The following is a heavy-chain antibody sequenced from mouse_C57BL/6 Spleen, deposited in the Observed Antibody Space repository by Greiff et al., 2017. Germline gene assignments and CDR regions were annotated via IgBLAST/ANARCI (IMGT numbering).Heavy chain of an antibody. CDR2: IDPNSGGT. J-gene: IGHJ1*03. CDR1: GYTFTSYW. D-gene: IGHD1-1*01. V-gene: IGHV1-72*01. CDR3: ARRNYGSSPYWYFDV. Sequence: QVQLQQSGAELVKPGASVKLSCKASGYTFTSYWLHWVKQRPGRGLEWIGRIDPNSGGTKYNEKFKSKATLTVDKPSSTAYMQLSSLTSEDSAVYYCARRNYGSSPYWYFDVWGTGTTVTVSS.